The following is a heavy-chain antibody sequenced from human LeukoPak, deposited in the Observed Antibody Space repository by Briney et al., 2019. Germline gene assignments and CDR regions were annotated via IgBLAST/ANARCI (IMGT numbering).Heavy chain of an antibody. Sequence: GGSLRLSCAASGFTFSSFEMNWVRQAPGKGLEWVSYISGTGSNIYYADSVKGRFTISRDNAKNSLYLQMNSLRAEDTALYYCARVYSDDYVWGSYRYPLDYWGQGTLVTVSS. CDR1: GFTFSSFE. J-gene: IGHJ4*02. CDR3: ARVYSDDYVWGSYRYPLDY. V-gene: IGHV3-48*03. CDR2: ISGTGSNI. D-gene: IGHD3-16*02.